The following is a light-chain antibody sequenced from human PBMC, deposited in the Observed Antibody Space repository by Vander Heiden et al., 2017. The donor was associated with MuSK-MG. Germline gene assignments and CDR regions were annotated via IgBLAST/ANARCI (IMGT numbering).Light chain of an antibody. CDR2: AAS. Sequence: DSQVTESPSSVSASVGDRVTITCRASQSISSYLNWYQQKPGKAPKLLIYAASSLQSGVPSRFGGSGSGTDFTLTISSLQPEDFATYYCQQSYSTLYTFGQGTKLEIK. V-gene: IGKV1-39*01. CDR3: QQSYSTLYT. J-gene: IGKJ2*01. CDR1: QSISSY.